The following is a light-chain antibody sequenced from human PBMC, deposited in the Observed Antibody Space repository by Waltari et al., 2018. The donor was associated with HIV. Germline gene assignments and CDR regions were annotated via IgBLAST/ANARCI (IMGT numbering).Light chain of an antibody. CDR2: RNN. V-gene: IGLV1-47*01. CDR1: WSSIGSNY. Sequence: QSVLTPPPSASGTPGQSVTMSCSGSWSSIGSNYVFWYQQPPGTAPKLLIYRNNQRPSGVPDRFSGSKSGTSASLAISGLRSEDEADYYCAAWDDSLRVWVFGGGTNLAVL. CDR3: AAWDDSLRVWV. J-gene: IGLJ3*02.